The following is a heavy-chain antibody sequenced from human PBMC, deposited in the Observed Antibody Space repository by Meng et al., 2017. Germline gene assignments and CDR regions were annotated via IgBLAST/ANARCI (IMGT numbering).Heavy chain of an antibody. CDR3: ARGTVLLGFGELLHRNWFDP. V-gene: IGHV4-4*02. D-gene: IGHD3-10*01. Sequence: ERQVSAADPADLSGHIALTCSVYGSCTSSRNWSGGGRHPPGKGLEWMGEIYHRWSTNYTTSLKSRVTRSVDKSKNQFSLKLSSVTAADTAVYYCARGTVLLGFGELLHRNWFDPWGQGTLVTVSS. CDR1: GSCTSSRNW. J-gene: IGHJ5*02. CDR2: IYHRWST.